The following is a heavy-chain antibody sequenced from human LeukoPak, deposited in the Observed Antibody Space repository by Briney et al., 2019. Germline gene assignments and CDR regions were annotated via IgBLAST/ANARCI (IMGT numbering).Heavy chain of an antibody. CDR3: ARAPTANYYGSGSYYFDY. V-gene: IGHV3-48*04. CDR2: ISSSSSTI. Sequence: GGSLRLSCAASGFTFSYYWMNWVRQAPGKGLEWVSYISSSSSTIYYADSVKGRFTISRDNAKNSLYLQMNSLRAEDTAVYYCARAPTANYYGSGSYYFDYWGQGTLVTVSS. D-gene: IGHD3-10*01. J-gene: IGHJ4*02. CDR1: GFTFSYYW.